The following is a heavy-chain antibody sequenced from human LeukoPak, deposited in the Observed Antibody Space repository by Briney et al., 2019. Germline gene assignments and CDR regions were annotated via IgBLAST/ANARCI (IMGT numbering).Heavy chain of an antibody. D-gene: IGHD6-19*01. V-gene: IGHV1-2*02. CDR3: ARDLSVAGTYYYYGMDV. CDR2: INPNSGGT. CDR1: EYTFTGYY. J-gene: IGHJ6*02. Sequence: ASVKVSCKASEYTFTGYYMHWVRQAPGQGLEWMGWINPNSGGTNYAQKFQGRVTMTRDTSISTAYMELSRLRSDDTAVYYCARDLSVAGTYYYYGMDVWGQGTTVTVSS.